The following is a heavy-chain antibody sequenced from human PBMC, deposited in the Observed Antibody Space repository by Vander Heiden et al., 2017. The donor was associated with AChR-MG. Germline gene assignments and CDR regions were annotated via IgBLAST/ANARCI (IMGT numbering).Heavy chain of an antibody. CDR3: ARRITIFGVDKYYFDY. CDR1: GYSFTSYW. CDR2: IYPGDSDT. D-gene: IGHD3-3*01. V-gene: IGHV5-51*01. J-gene: IGHJ4*02. Sequence: EVQLVQSGAEVKKPGESLKISCKGSGYSFTSYWIGWVRQMPGKGLEWMGIIYPGDSDTRYSPSFQGQVTISADKSISTAYLQWSSLKASDTAMYYCARRITIFGVDKYYFDYWGQGTLVTVSS.